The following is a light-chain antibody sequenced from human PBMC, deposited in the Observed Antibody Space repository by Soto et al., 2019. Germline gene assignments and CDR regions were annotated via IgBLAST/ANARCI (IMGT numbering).Light chain of an antibody. Sequence: DIQMTQSPSILSASVGDRVAITCRASQTISTWLAWYQLKPGKAPKLLIFDASSLESGVPSRFGGSGSGTEFTLTISSLQPDDFATYYCQQYNTYSWTFGQGTKVDI. CDR2: DAS. CDR3: QQYNTYSWT. V-gene: IGKV1-5*01. CDR1: QTISTW. J-gene: IGKJ1*01.